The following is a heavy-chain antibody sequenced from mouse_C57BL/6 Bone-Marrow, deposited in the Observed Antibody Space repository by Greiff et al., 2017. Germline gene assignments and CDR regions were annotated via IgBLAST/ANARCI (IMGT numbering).Heavy chain of an antibody. V-gene: IGHV1-81*01. Sequence: QVQLQQPGAELVKPGASVKLSCKASGYTFTSYGISWVKQRTGQGLEWIGEIYPRSGNTYYNEKFKGKATLTADKSSSTAYMELRSLTSEDSAVYFCARCDYGIWYFDVWGTGTTVTVSS. CDR3: ARCDYGIWYFDV. J-gene: IGHJ1*03. CDR2: IYPRSGNT. CDR1: GYTFTSYG. D-gene: IGHD2-4*01.